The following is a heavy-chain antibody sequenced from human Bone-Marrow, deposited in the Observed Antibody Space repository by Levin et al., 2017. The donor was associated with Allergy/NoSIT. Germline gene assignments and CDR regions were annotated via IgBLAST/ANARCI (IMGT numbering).Heavy chain of an antibody. CDR1: GFTFSSYG. V-gene: IGHV3-30*18. CDR2: ISCDGSNK. D-gene: IGHD4-17*01. CDR3: AKDHPPRSLGGTTVTAFDY. J-gene: IGHJ4*02. Sequence: GESLKISCAASGFTFSSYGMHWVRQAPGKGLEWVAVISCDGSNKYYADSVKGRFTISRDNSKNTLYLQMNSLRAEDTAVYYCAKDHPPRSLGGTTVTAFDYWGQGTLVTVSS.